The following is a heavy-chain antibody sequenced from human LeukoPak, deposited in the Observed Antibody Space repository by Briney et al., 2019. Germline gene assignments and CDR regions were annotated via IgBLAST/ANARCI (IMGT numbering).Heavy chain of an antibody. V-gene: IGHV4-34*01. D-gene: IGHD2-21*02. Sequence: SETLSLTCAVYGGSFSPYYWSWIRQPPGKGLEWIWEINHSGSTNYNPSLKSRGTIPVDTSKNQFSLKLSSVTAADPAVYYCARGGFYCGRDCYVDYWGQGTLVTVSS. J-gene: IGHJ4*02. CDR3: ARGGFYCGRDCYVDY. CDR1: GGSFSPYY. CDR2: INHSGST.